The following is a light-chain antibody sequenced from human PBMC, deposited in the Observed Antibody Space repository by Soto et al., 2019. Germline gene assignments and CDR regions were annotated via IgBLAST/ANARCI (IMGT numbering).Light chain of an antibody. V-gene: IGKV1-5*03. J-gene: IGKJ4*01. CDR2: KAS. CDR3: QQYKSYPLT. CDR1: QTISSW. Sequence: DIQMTQSPSTLSGSVGDRVTITCRASQTISSWLAWYQQKPGKAPKLLIYKASTLKSGVPSRFSGSGSGTDFTLTISSLLPDDFATYYCQQYKSYPLTFGGGTKVDI.